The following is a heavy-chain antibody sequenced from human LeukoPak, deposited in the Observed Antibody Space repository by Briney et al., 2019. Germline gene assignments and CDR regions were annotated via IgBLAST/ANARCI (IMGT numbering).Heavy chain of an antibody. V-gene: IGHV3-7*01. CDR1: GFIFSTSW. CDR2: INQDGSTK. CDR3: ATDHGFHYGAYFDY. J-gene: IGHJ4*02. D-gene: IGHD4-17*01. Sequence: GGSLRLSCAASGFIFSTSWMNWVRQAPGKGLEWVANINQDGSTKYYVDSVRGRFTISRDNSKNTLYLQMNSLRHEDTAVYYCATDHGFHYGAYFDYWGQGTLVTVSS.